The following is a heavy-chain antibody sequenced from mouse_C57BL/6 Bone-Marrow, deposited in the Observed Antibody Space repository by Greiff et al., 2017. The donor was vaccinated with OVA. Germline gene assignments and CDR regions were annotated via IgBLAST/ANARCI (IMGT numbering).Heavy chain of an antibody. CDR2: IYPGNSDT. CDR3: TRRVYPYSWFAY. V-gene: IGHV1-5*01. J-gene: IGHJ3*01. Sequence: VQLQQSGTVLARPGASVKMSCKTSGYTFTSYWMHWVKQRPGQGLEWIGAIYPGNSDTSYNQKFKGKAILTADKSSSTAYMELRSLTSEDSAVYYCTRRVYPYSWFAYWGQGTLVTVSA. CDR1: GYTFTSYW. D-gene: IGHD1-1*01.